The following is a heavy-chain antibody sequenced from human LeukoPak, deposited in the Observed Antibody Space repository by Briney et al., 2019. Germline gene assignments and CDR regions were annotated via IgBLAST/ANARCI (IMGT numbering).Heavy chain of an antibody. CDR1: GGSFSGYY. CDR3: ARAYSSGWYWVSDAFDI. V-gene: IGHV4-34*01. Sequence: SETLSLTCAVYGGSFSGYYWSWIRQPPGKGLEWIGEINHSGSTNYNPSLKSRVTISVDTSKNQFSLKLGSVTAADTAVYYCARAYSSGWYWVSDAFDIWGQGTMVTVSS. J-gene: IGHJ3*02. CDR2: INHSGST. D-gene: IGHD6-19*01.